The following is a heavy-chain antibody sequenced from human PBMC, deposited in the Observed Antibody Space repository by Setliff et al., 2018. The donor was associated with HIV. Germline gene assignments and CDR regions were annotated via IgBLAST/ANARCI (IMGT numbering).Heavy chain of an antibody. CDR1: GFIFSSYE. J-gene: IGHJ4*02. V-gene: IGHV3-48*03. D-gene: IGHD3-22*01. CDR3: AREKYDSSPTLDY. CDR2: INSYGSST. Sequence: GGSLRLSCAASGFIFSSYEMNWVRQAPGKGLEWVSYINSYGSSTYYADSVKGRFTISRDNAKNSLYLQMNSLRAEDTAVYYCAREKYDSSPTLDYWGQGTLVTVSS.